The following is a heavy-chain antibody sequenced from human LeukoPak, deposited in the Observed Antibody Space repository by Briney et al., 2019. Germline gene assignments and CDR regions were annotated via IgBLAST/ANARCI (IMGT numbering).Heavy chain of an antibody. CDR2: IYYSGST. CDR3: ASSRRSARLQFDY. D-gene: IGHD4-11*01. J-gene: IGHJ4*02. CDR1: GGSISSGDYY. V-gene: IGHV4-30-4*08. Sequence: SETLSLTCTVSGGSISSGDYYWSWIRQPPGKGLEWIGYIYYSGSTYYNPSLKSRVTISVDTSKNQFSLKLSSVTAAGTAVYYCASSRRSARLQFDYWGQGILVTVSS.